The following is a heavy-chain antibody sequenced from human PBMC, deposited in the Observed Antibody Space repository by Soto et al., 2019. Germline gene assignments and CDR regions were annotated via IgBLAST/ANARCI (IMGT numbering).Heavy chain of an antibody. CDR1: GGSFSGYY. V-gene: IGHV4-34*01. Sequence: SETLSLTCAVHGGSFSGYYWTWIRQPPGKGLEWIGDINHSGSTNYNSSLKSRVTISVDTSKSQLSLKLRSVTAADTAVYYCAREEVPQWFTRGYYGMDVWGQGTTVTVSS. J-gene: IGHJ6*02. CDR3: AREEVPQWFTRGYYGMDV. D-gene: IGHD2-2*01. CDR2: INHSGST.